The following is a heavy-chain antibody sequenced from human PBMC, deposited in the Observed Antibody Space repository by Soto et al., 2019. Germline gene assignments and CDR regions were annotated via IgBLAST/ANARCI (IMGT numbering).Heavy chain of an antibody. Sequence: SETLSLTCTVSGGSVSSGSYYWSWIRQPPGKGLEWIGYIYYSGSTNYNPSLKSRVTISVDTSKNQFSLKLSSVTAADTAVYYCAREYSSSWYTWFDPWGQGTLVTVSS. CDR3: AREYSSSWYTWFDP. D-gene: IGHD6-13*01. CDR1: GGSVSSGSYY. V-gene: IGHV4-61*01. CDR2: IYYSGST. J-gene: IGHJ5*02.